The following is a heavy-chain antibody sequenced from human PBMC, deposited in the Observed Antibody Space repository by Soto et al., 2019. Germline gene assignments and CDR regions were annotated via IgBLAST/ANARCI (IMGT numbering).Heavy chain of an antibody. J-gene: IGHJ5*02. D-gene: IGHD6-13*01. Sequence: GGSLRLSCAASGFTFSSYSMNWVRQAPGKGLEWVSSISSSSSYIYYADSVKGRFTISRDNAKNSLYLQMNSLRAEDTAVYYCARDTVAALNGGSWFDPWGQGTLVTVSS. CDR3: ARDTVAALNGGSWFDP. CDR1: GFTFSSYS. V-gene: IGHV3-21*01. CDR2: ISSSSSYI.